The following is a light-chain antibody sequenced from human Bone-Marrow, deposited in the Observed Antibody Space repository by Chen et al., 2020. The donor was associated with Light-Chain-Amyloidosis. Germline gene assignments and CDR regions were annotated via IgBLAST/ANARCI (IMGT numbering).Light chain of an antibody. J-gene: IGLJ3*02. CDR2: DDS. Sequence: SYVLTQPSSVSVAPGQTATIACGRDNIGSTSVHWYQQTPGQAPLLVVYDDSDRPSGIPERLSGSNSGNTATLTISRVEAGDKADYYCQVWDRSSDRPVFGGGTKLTVL. CDR3: QVWDRSSDRPV. V-gene: IGLV3-21*02. CDR1: NIGSTS.